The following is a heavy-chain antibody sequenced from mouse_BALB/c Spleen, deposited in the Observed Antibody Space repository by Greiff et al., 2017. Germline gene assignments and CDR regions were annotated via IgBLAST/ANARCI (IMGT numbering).Heavy chain of an antibody. J-gene: IGHJ4*01. D-gene: IGHD1-2*01. V-gene: IGHV2-9*02. CDR3: ARDYYGYVGYAMDY. CDR1: GFSLTSYG. Sequence: VKLVESGPGLVAPSQSLSITCTVSGFSLTSYGVHWVRQPPGKGLEWLGVIWAGGSTNYNSALMSRLSISKDNSKSQVFLKMNSLQTDDTAMYYCARDYYGYVGYAMDYWGQGTSVTVSS. CDR2: IWAGGST.